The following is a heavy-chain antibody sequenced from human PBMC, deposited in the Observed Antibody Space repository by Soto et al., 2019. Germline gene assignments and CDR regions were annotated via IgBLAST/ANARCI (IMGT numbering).Heavy chain of an antibody. V-gene: IGHV3-30-3*01. CDR3: ATGRKWEHSYGMDV. CDR1: GFTLSGYV. CDR2: MSYDGSDK. D-gene: IGHD1-26*01. J-gene: IGHJ6*02. Sequence: WGSLRLSCAASGFTLSGYVLHWVRQAPGKGLEWVALMSYDGSDKNYGDSVKGRFTISRDNSKNTLYLQMDSLRAEDTAMYYCATGRKWEHSYGMDVWGQGTTVTVSS.